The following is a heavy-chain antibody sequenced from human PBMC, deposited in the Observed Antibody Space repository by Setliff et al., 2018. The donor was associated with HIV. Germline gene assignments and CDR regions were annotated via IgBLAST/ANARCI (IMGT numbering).Heavy chain of an antibody. J-gene: IGHJ4*02. CDR3: AREIYGGNSRPFDY. D-gene: IGHD4-17*01. V-gene: IGHV4-59*01. CDR2: IYYNGNT. CDR1: GGSISSYY. Sequence: PSETLSLTCTVSGGSISSYYWSWIRQPPGKGLEWIGYIYYNGNTNYNPSRKSRVTISVDTSKNQLSLKLSSVTAADTAVYYCAREIYGGNSRPFDYWGQGTLVTVSS.